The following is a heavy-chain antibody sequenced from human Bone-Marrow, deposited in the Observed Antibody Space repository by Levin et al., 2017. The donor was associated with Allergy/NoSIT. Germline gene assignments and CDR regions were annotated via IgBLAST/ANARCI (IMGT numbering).Heavy chain of an antibody. Sequence: GGSLRLSCAASGFTFISYGMHWVRQAPGKGLEWVAVISNDGSNKYYADSVKGRFTISRDNSKNTLFLQMNSLRAEDTAVYYCAKSTTVTQRGYFDYWGQGTLVTVSS. V-gene: IGHV3-30*18. D-gene: IGHD4-17*01. CDR1: GFTFISYG. CDR2: ISNDGSNK. CDR3: AKSTTVTQRGYFDY. J-gene: IGHJ4*02.